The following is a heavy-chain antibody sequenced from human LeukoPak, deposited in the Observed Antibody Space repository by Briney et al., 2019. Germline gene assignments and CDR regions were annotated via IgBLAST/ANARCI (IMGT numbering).Heavy chain of an antibody. D-gene: IGHD1-1*01. CDR1: GYTFTSYG. Sequence: GASVKVSCKASGYTFTSYGISWVRQAPGQGLEWMGWISGYNGHTNYAQKLQGRVTMTTDTSTSTAYMELRRLRSDDTAVYYCAIDLSDWNDVYYYYYYMDVWGKGTTVTVSS. V-gene: IGHV1-18*01. CDR2: ISGYNGHT. J-gene: IGHJ6*03. CDR3: AIDLSDWNDVYYYYYYMDV.